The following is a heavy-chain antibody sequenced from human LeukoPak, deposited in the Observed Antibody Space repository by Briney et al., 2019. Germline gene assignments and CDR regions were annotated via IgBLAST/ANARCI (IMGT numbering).Heavy chain of an antibody. V-gene: IGHV4-59*08. J-gene: IGHJ2*01. CDR3: ARQYRVHSSSRHWYFDL. CDR1: GGSISSYY. CDR2: IYYSGST. D-gene: IGHD6-6*01. Sequence: SETLSLTCTVSGGSISSYYWSWIRQPPGKGLEWIGYIYYSGSTNYNPSLKSRVTISVDTSKNQFSLKLSSVTAADTAMYYCARQYRVHSSSRHWYFDLWGRGTLVTVSS.